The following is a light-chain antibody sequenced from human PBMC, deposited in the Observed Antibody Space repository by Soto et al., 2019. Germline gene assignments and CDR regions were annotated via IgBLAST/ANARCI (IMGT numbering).Light chain of an antibody. J-gene: IGKJ4*01. CDR3: QQSYVTPLT. V-gene: IGKV1-39*01. CDR2: DAS. CDR1: LPINSD. Sequence: DIQLTQSPSSLSASKGATVTITCRASLPINSDLIWYQQKPVKPPRLLLYDASSLQTGVSSRFSGSGSRTDFTLTISDLQPDDLGTYYCQQSYVTPLTFGGGTKLEI.